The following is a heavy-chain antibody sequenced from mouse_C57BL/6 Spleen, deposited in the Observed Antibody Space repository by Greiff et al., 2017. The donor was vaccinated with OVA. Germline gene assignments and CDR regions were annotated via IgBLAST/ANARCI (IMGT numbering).Heavy chain of an antibody. V-gene: IGHV1-50*01. CDR1: GYTFTSYW. J-gene: IGHJ2*01. Sequence: QFQLQQPGAELVKPGASVKLSCKASGYTFTSYWMQWVKQRPGQGLEWIGEIDPSDSYTNYNQKFKGKATLTVDTSSSTAYMQLSSLTSEDSAVYYCAREGGYWGQGTTLTVSS. CDR2: IDPSDSYT. CDR3: AREGGY.